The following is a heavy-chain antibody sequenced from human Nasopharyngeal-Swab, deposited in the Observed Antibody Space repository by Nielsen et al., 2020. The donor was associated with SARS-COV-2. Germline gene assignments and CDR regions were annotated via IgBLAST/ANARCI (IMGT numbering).Heavy chain of an antibody. D-gene: IGHD3-3*01. J-gene: IGHJ6*02. Sequence: LKISCAASGFIFSSYGMHWVRQAPGKGLEWVAVISYDGINKYNADSVKGRFTISRDNSKDTLYLQMNSLRAEDTAVYYCAKEGPGMFGVVGLDVWGQGTTVTVSS. V-gene: IGHV3-30*18. CDR1: GFIFSSYG. CDR2: ISYDGINK. CDR3: AKEGPGMFGVVGLDV.